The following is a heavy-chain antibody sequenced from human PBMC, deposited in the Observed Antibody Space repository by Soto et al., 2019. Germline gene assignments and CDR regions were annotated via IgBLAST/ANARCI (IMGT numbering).Heavy chain of an antibody. D-gene: IGHD6-13*01. CDR1: GGSISSSNW. V-gene: IGHV4-4*02. Sequence: SETLSLTCAVSGGSISSSNWWSWVRQPPGKGLEWIGEIYHSGSTNYNPSLKSRVTISVDKSKNQFSLKLSSVTAADTAVYYCARARADSSSWYTGWFDPWGQGTLVTVSS. CDR2: IYHSGST. CDR3: ARARADSSSWYTGWFDP. J-gene: IGHJ5*02.